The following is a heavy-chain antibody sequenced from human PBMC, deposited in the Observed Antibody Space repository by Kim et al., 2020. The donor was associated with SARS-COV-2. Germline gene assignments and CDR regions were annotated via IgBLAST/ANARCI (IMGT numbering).Heavy chain of an antibody. CDR3: AKDFMTTVTPGAY. D-gene: IGHD4-17*01. Sequence: YADSGKGRFTISRDNSKNTLYLQMNSLRAEDTAVYYCAKDFMTTVTPGAYWGQGTLVTVSS. J-gene: IGHJ4*02. V-gene: IGHV3-33*06.